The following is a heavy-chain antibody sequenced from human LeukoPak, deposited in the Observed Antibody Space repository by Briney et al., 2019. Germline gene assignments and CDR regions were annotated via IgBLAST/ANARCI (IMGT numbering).Heavy chain of an antibody. Sequence: KSSETLSLTCTVSGGSISNSDYYWGWIRQPLGKGLEWIGSIYYRGSTYYNTSLKSRVTISIDTSKNQFSLKLSSVTAADTAVYYCARHLATRGVIIDYWGQGTLVTVSS. CDR2: IYYRGST. CDR3: ARHLATRGVIIDY. J-gene: IGHJ4*02. D-gene: IGHD3-10*01. V-gene: IGHV4-39*01. CDR1: GGSISNSDYY.